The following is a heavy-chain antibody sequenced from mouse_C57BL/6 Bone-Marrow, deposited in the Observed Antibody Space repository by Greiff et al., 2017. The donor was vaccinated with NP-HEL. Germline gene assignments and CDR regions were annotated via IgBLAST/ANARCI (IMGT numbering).Heavy chain of an antibody. V-gene: IGHV1-54*01. J-gene: IGHJ2*01. CDR2: INPGSGGT. D-gene: IGHD3-1*01. CDR3: ARRGYTYFDY. CDR1: GYAFTNYL. Sequence: VQLQQSGAELVRPGTSVTVSCKASGYAFTNYLIEWVKQRPGQGLEWIGVINPGSGGTNYNEKFKGKATLTADKSSSTAYMQLSSLTSEDSAVYFCARRGYTYFDYWGQGTTLTVSS.